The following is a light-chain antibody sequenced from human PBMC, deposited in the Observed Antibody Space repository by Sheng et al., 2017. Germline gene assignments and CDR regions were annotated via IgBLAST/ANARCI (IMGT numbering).Light chain of an antibody. Sequence: QSVLTQPPSVSAAPGQKVTISCSGSNSNIANNYVSWYQHLPGTAPKLLIYENNDRPSGISDRFSGSKSGTSATLGITGLQTGDEADYYCGTWDSSLSADVFGTGTKVSVL. CDR1: NSNIANNY. CDR3: GTWDSSLSADV. V-gene: IGLV1-51*01. J-gene: IGLJ1*01. CDR2: ENN.